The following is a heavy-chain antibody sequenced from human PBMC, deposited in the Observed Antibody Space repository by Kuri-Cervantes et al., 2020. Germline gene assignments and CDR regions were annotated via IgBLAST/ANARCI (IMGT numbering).Heavy chain of an antibody. CDR2: TKQDGSGE. CDR3: ARGGNIAFDV. J-gene: IGHJ3*01. D-gene: IGHD4-23*01. V-gene: IGHV3-7*01. Sequence: GESLKISCAASGFTVSSNYMSWVRQAPGRGPEWVANTKQDGSGEYYVDSVKGRFTVSRDNAKDLVYLQMNSLRAEDTAVYYCARGGNIAFDVWGRGTMVTVSS. CDR1: GFTVSSNY.